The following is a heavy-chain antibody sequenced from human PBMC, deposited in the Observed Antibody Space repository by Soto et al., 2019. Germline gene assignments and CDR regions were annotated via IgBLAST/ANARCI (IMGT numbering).Heavy chain of an antibody. CDR2: VWYIGYT. Sequence: QVQLKESGAGLVKPSETLSLTCTVSGGSITPHHWSWVRQSPGGGLEWIGYVWYIGYTNYNPSLESRVSISLDTSKNQVSLRLTSVTTADTAVYFCARERTGLSRGVFDIWGPGTLVSVSS. J-gene: IGHJ4*02. V-gene: IGHV4-59*11. D-gene: IGHD3-10*01. CDR1: GGSITPHH. CDR3: ARERTGLSRGVFDI.